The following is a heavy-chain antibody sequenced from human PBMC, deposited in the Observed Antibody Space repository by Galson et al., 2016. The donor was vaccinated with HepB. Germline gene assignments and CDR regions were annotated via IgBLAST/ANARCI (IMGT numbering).Heavy chain of an antibody. CDR1: GFTFTSHW. Sequence: SLRLSCAASGFTFTSHWMTWVRQAPGKGLEWVAPITQDENAKYYVDSVRGRFTISRDNAKNSLYLQMNVVTAEDTAVYFCAAAIWGRHFDHWGQGTLVTVSS. CDR3: AAAIWGRHFDH. CDR2: ITQDENAK. D-gene: IGHD3-16*01. V-gene: IGHV3-7*01. J-gene: IGHJ4*02.